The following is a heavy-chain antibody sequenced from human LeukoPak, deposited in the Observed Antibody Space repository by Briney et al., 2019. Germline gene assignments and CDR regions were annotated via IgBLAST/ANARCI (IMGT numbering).Heavy chain of an antibody. J-gene: IGHJ5*02. CDR2: ISAYNGNT. CDR1: GYTFTSYG. Sequence: ASVKVSCKASGYTFTSYGISWVRQAPGQGLEWMGWISAYNGNTNYAQKLQGRVTMTTDTSTSTAYMELRSLRSDDTAVYYCAREGYCSSTSCPYNWFDPWGQGTLVTVSS. CDR3: AREGYCSSTSCPYNWFDP. D-gene: IGHD2-2*01. V-gene: IGHV1-18*01.